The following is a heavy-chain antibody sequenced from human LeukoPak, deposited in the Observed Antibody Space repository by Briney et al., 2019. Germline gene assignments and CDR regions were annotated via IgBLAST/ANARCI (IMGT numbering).Heavy chain of an antibody. CDR3: ARGPYYGMDV. J-gene: IGHJ6*02. CDR2: MWDDGTNE. V-gene: IGHV3-33*01. Sequence: GGSLRLSCTASGFNFGIYGMHWVRQAPGKGLEWVAVMWDDGTNENYVESVKGRFSISRDNGQRTLFLQMNSLRVEDTAVYYCARGPYYGMDVWGQGTTVTVSS. CDR1: GFNFGIYG.